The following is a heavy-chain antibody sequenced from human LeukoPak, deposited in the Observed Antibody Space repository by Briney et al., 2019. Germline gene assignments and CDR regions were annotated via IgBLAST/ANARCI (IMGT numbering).Heavy chain of an antibody. Sequence: GGSLRLSCAASGFTFSNYDMHWVRQATGKGLEWVSSIGTVGDTYYSDSVKGRFTISRENAKNSWYLQMSSLRAGDTAVYYCAKDPAYGDYGPFYYWGQGTLVTVSS. D-gene: IGHD4-17*01. J-gene: IGHJ4*02. CDR3: AKDPAYGDYGPFYY. CDR2: IGTVGDT. CDR1: GFTFSNYD. V-gene: IGHV3-13*01.